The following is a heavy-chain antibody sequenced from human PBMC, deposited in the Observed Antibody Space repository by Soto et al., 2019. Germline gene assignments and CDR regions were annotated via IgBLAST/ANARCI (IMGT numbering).Heavy chain of an antibody. J-gene: IGHJ6*04. CDR1: GFAVRHNY. D-gene: IGHD2-21*01. V-gene: IGHV3-53*04. Sequence: EVQLVESGGGLVQPGGSLRLSCTASGFAVRHNYMTWVRQAPGKGLEWVSLIYSGGDTAYADSVKGRFTISRHTSQNTLYLQMKSLRAEDTAVYYCARKTDAIPSGGDVWGKGTAVNVSS. CDR3: ARKTDAIPSGGDV. CDR2: IYSGGDT.